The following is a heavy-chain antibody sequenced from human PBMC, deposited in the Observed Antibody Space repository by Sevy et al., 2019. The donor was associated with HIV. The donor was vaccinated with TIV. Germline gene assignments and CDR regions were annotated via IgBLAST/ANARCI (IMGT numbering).Heavy chain of an antibody. V-gene: IGHV3-21*06. J-gene: IGHJ6*02. CDR1: GFTFSYYT. CDR2: ISSGSSYI. D-gene: IGHD3-10*01. CDR3: ARDRDYYGSGTFDA. Sequence: GGSLRLSCAASGFTFSYYTMNWVRQATGKGLEWVSYISSGSSYISYTDSVKGRFTISRDNAKNSLYLQMNSLRPEDTAMYFCARDRDYYGSGTFDAWGQGTTVTVSS.